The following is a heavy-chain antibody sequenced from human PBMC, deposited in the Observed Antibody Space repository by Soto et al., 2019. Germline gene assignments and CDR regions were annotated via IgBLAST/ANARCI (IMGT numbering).Heavy chain of an antibody. V-gene: IGHV4-30-4*01. D-gene: IGHD5-12*01. CDR1: GGSINSGDYY. J-gene: IGHJ4*02. CDR2: IYYSGST. CDR3: ARLYTGYEAFDY. Sequence: TLSLTCSVSGGSINSGDYYWSWIRQSPGKGLEWIGYIYYSGSTYYNPSLKSRSTISIDTSKNQFFLDVDSVTAADTAVYYCARLYTGYEAFDYWGQGTLVTVSS.